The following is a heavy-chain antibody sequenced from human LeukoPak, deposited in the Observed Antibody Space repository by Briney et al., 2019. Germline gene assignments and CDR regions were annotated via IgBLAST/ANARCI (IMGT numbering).Heavy chain of an antibody. CDR2: INPNSGGT. V-gene: IGHV1-2*04. Sequence: ASVKVSCKASGYTFTGYYMHWVRQAPGQGLEWMGWINPNSGGTNYAQKFQGWVTMTRDTSISTAYMELSRLRSDDTAVYYCARVSNYGDPPWFDSWGQGTLVTVSS. D-gene: IGHD4-17*01. J-gene: IGHJ5*01. CDR1: GYTFTGYY. CDR3: ARVSNYGDPPWFDS.